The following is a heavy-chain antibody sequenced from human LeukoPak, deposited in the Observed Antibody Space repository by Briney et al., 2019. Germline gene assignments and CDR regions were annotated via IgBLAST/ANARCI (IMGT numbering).Heavy chain of an antibody. D-gene: IGHD5-12*01. CDR1: GFPFSSHA. J-gene: IGHJ4*02. CDR3: VRATATKYDY. Sequence: GGSLRLSCAASGFPFSSHALRWVRQVPGRGLEYVSAISDNGANTYYANSVEGRFTISRDNSRNTLFLQMGSLRPEDTAVYYCVRATATKYDYWGQGAPVTVSS. CDR2: ISDNGANT. V-gene: IGHV3-64*01.